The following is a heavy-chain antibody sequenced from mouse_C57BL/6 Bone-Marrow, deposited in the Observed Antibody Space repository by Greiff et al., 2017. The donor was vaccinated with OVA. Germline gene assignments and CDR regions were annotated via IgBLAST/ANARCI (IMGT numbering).Heavy chain of an antibody. CDR2: ISSGGDYI. CDR1: GFTFSSYA. Sequence: EVQLVESGEGLVKPGGSLKLSCAASGFTFSSYAMSWVRQTPEKRLEWVAYISSGGDYIYYADTVKGRFTISRDNARNTLYLQMSSLKSEDTAMYYCTRGGYYGSSYEGFAYWGQGTLVTVSA. D-gene: IGHD1-1*01. J-gene: IGHJ3*01. V-gene: IGHV5-9-1*02. CDR3: TRGGYYGSSYEGFAY.